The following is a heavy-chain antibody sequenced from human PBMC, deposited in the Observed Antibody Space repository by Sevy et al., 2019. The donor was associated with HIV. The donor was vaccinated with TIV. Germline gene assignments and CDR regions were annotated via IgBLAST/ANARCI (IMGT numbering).Heavy chain of an antibody. CDR1: GFNFSSYW. V-gene: IGHV3-7*01. CDR2: IRQDGSEK. D-gene: IGHD3-16*01. Sequence: GGSLRLSCVVSGFNFSSYWMSWVRQAPGRGLEWVANIRQDGSEKYYVDSVKGRFTISRDNAKNSLYLQMTSLRAEDTAVYYCARAIGLGYWGQGTLVTVSS. J-gene: IGHJ4*02. CDR3: ARAIGLGY.